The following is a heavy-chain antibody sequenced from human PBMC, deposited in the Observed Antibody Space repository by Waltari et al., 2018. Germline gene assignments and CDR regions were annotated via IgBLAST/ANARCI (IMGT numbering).Heavy chain of an antibody. D-gene: IGHD6-19*01. J-gene: IGHJ6*02. V-gene: IGHV1-8*01. CDR2: MNPNSGNT. Sequence: QVQLLQPGAEVKKPASSVKVSCQASRYTFTKYFTQWVRQATGQGLEWMGWMNPNSGNTGYAQKFQGRVTMTRNTSISTAYMELSSLRSEDTAVYYCASPIAVAGIDYYYGMDVWGQGTTVTVSS. CDR3: ASPIAVAGIDYYYGMDV. CDR1: RYTFTKYF.